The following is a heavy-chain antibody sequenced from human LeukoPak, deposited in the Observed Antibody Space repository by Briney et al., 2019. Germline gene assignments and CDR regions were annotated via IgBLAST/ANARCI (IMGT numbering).Heavy chain of an antibody. CDR3: ARVRGGN. Sequence: GGSLKLSCAASGFTVSASYMNWVRQAPGRGLEWVSVIYSSGSDFYADSVKGRFVISRDNSKNTLFLKMNSLRVEDTAVYYCARVRGGNWGQGTLVTVSS. D-gene: IGHD3-16*01. CDR1: GFTVSASY. V-gene: IGHV3-66*01. CDR2: IYSSGSD. J-gene: IGHJ4*02.